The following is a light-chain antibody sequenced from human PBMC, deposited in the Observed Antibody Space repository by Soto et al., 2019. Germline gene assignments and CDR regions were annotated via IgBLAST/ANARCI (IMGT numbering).Light chain of an antibody. CDR1: KLGDKY. V-gene: IGLV3-1*01. CDR3: QAWDNSIVV. Sequence: SYELTQSPSVSVSPGQTASITCSGDKLGDKYVCWYQQRPGQSPVLVIFQNTKRPSGIPERFSGSNSGNTATLTISGTQAMDGADYFCQAWDNSIVVFGGGTQLTVL. J-gene: IGLJ2*01. CDR2: QNT.